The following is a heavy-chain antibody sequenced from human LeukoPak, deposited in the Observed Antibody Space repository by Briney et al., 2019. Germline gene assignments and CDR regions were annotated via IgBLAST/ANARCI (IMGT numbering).Heavy chain of an antibody. CDR2: IIPIFGTA. J-gene: IGHJ4*02. CDR3: ASTAVAGTWGVLPFDY. Sequence: GASVKVSCKASGGTFSSYAISWVRQAPGQGLEWMGGIIPIFGTANYAQKFQGRVTITADESTSTAYMELSSLRSEDTAVYYCASTAVAGTWGVLPFDYWGQRTLVTVSS. V-gene: IGHV1-69*13. D-gene: IGHD6-19*01. CDR1: GGTFSSYA.